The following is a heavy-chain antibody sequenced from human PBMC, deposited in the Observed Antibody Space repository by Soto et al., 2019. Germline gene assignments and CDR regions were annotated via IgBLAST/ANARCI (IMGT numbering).Heavy chain of an antibody. CDR1: GGTFISYT. D-gene: IGHD5-12*01. J-gene: IGHJ3*01. Sequence: QVQLVQSGTEVKKPGSSVKVSCKASGGTFISYTFNWVRQAPGQGLEWMGEILPVFGTTNYAPKFQGRVAFTADAATATGYMELYSLRSEDTALYYCASRGGHDALDLGGLGTMITVSS. CDR2: ILPVFGTT. CDR3: ASRGGHDALDL. V-gene: IGHV1-69*01.